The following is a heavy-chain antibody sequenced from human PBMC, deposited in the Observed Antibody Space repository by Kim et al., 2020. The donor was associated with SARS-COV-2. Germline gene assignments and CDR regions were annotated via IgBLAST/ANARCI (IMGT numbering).Heavy chain of an antibody. Sequence: ADSVKGRFTISRDNSKNTLYLQMNSLRAEDTAVYYCAKDSIAAAGGTLGYWGQGTLVTVSS. J-gene: IGHJ4*02. CDR3: AKDSIAAAGGTLGY. D-gene: IGHD6-13*01. V-gene: IGHV3-33*06.